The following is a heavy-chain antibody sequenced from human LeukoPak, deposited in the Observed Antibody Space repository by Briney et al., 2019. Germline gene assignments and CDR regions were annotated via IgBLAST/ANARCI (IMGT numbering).Heavy chain of an antibody. Sequence: GGSLRLPCAASGFTFSSYSMNWVRQAPGKGLEWVGRIKSKTDGGTTDYAAPVKGRFTISRDDSKNTLYLQMNSLKTADTAVYYCTTVSRLVRYYFDYWGQGTLVTVSS. D-gene: IGHD6-19*01. CDR1: GFTFSSYS. CDR3: TTVSRLVRYYFDY. J-gene: IGHJ4*02. V-gene: IGHV3-15*07. CDR2: IKSKTDGGTT.